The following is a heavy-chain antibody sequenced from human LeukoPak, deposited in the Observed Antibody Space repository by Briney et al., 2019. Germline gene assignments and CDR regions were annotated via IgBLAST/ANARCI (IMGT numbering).Heavy chain of an antibody. V-gene: IGHV1-69*13. J-gene: IGHJ6*04. CDR3: ARAHYGSGSYYYYYYGMDV. D-gene: IGHD3-10*01. CDR1: GVTFSRYA. Sequence: ASGEVSCKASGVTFSRYAISWVRQAPGQGLEWMGGIIPIFGTANYAQKFQGRITITAGESTSTAYMELSSLRSEDTAVYYCARAHYGSGSYYYYYYGMDVWGKGTTVTVSS. CDR2: IIPIFGTA.